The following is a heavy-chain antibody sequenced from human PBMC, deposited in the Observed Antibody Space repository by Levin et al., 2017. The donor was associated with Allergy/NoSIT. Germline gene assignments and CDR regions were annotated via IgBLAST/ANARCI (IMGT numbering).Heavy chain of an antibody. Sequence: GGSLRLSCAASGFTVISRFMSWVRQAPGKGLEWVSVIYSGEETYYADSVKGRFTIFRDYSNNAVDLQMNSLSSADTAVYYCARVDPDNWNDGDAFDIWGQGTMVTVSS. J-gene: IGHJ3*02. D-gene: IGHD1-1*01. CDR2: IYSGEET. CDR3: ARVDPDNWNDGDAFDI. CDR1: GFTVISRF. V-gene: IGHV3-66*02.